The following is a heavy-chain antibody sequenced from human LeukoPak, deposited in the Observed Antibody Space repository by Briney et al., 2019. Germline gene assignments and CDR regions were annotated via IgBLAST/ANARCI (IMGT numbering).Heavy chain of an antibody. CDR2: IYYSGST. CDR1: GGSISSYY. J-gene: IGHJ4*02. D-gene: IGHD6-19*01. Sequence: SETLSLTCTVSGGSISSYYWSWIRQPPGKRLEWIGYIYYSGSTNYNPSLKSRVTISVDTSKNQFSLKLSSVTAADTAVYYCARSYSSGWYAGVHDYWGQGTLVTVSS. V-gene: IGHV4-59*01. CDR3: ARSYSSGWYAGVHDY.